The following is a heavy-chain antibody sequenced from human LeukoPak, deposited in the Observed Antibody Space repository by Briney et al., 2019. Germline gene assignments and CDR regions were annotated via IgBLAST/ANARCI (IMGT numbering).Heavy chain of an antibody. CDR1: GYSISSGYY. J-gene: IGHJ4*02. CDR3: ARRYCGSISCYLDF. V-gene: IGHV4-38-2*01. D-gene: IGHD2-2*01. Sequence: SETLSLTCAVSGYSISSGYYWGWIRQPPGKGLEWIGSIYHSGSTYYNPPLKSRVTISVDTSNNKFSLKLSSVTAADTAVYYCARRYCGSISCYLDFWGQGTLVTVSS. CDR2: IYHSGST.